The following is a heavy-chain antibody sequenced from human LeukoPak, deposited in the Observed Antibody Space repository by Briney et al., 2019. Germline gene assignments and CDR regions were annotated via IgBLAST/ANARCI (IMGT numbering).Heavy chain of an antibody. CDR2: LYYGASA. CDR1: GGPISSSSSS. J-gene: IGHJ5*02. V-gene: IGHV4-39*01. Sequence: SETLSLTCTVSGGPISSSSSSWGWIRQPPGKGLEWIGRLYYGASANYNPSLKSRVTISVDTSKNQVSLKLSSVTAADTAVYYCARHYYGSGINWFDPWGQGTLVTVSS. CDR3: ARHYYGSGINWFDP. D-gene: IGHD3-10*01.